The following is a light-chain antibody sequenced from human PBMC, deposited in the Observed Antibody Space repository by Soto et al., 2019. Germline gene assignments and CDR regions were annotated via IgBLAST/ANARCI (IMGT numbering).Light chain of an antibody. CDR2: DAS. Sequence: IVLTQSPDTLSLSPGETATLSCRASQSISDYLAWYQQKPGQAPRLLIYDASNWATGIPGRFSGSGSGTDFSLTISSLEAEDFAIYYCQQRSNWSSAFGGGTRVEIK. CDR3: QQRSNWSSA. J-gene: IGKJ4*01. V-gene: IGKV3-11*01. CDR1: QSISDY.